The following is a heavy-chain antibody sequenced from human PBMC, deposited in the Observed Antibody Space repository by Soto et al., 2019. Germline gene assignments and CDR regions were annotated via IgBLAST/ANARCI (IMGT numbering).Heavy chain of an antibody. J-gene: IGHJ6*02. CDR3: ASPSIRDRRYGMDV. Sequence: GGSLRLSCAASGFTVTNNYMSWVRQAPGKGLEWVSVIYTGGRTYYADSVKGRFTISRDTSKNTLYLQMNSLSAEDTAIYYCASPSIRDRRYGMDVWGQGTTVTVSS. D-gene: IGHD6-6*01. CDR2: IYTGGRT. CDR1: GFTVTNNY. V-gene: IGHV3-66*01.